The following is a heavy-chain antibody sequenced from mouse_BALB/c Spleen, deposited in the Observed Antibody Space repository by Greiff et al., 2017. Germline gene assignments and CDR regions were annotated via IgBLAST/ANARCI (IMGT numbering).Heavy chain of an antibody. J-gene: IGHJ4*01. Sequence: EVKLVESGGGLVKPGGSLKLSCAASGFAFSSYDMSWVRQTPEKRLEWVAYISSGGGSTYYPDTVKGRFTISRDNAKNTLYLQMSSLKSEDTAMYYCARHEFYCAYDWDYWGQGTSVTVSS. D-gene: IGHD2-2*01. CDR3: ARHEFYCAYDWDY. CDR1: GFAFSSYD. V-gene: IGHV5-12-1*01. CDR2: ISSGGGST.